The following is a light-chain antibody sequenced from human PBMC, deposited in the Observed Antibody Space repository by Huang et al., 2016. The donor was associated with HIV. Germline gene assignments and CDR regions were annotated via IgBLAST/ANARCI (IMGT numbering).Light chain of an antibody. Sequence: DIVMTQSPLSLPVTPGEPASISCRSSQSLLHTNVYNYLDWYLQKPGQSPQLLIYLGSSRASGVPDRFSGSGSGTDFTLKSSRVEAEDVGVYYCMQALQTPPAFGQGTKLEIK. CDR3: MQALQTPPA. CDR2: LGS. CDR1: QSLLHTNVYNY. J-gene: IGKJ2*01. V-gene: IGKV2-28*01.